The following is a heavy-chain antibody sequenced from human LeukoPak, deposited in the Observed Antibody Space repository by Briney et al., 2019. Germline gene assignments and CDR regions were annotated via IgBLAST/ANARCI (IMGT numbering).Heavy chain of an antibody. CDR2: IWYDGSNK. CDR3: ARGVDTAMVGAFDI. J-gene: IGHJ3*02. D-gene: IGHD5-18*01. CDR1: EFTFSSYG. Sequence: PGGSLRLSCAASEFTFSSYGIHWVRQAPGKGLEWVAFIWYDGSNKYYADSVKGRFTISRDNSKNTLYLQMNSLRAEDTAVYYCARGVDTAMVGAFDIWGQGTMVTVSS. V-gene: IGHV3-30*02.